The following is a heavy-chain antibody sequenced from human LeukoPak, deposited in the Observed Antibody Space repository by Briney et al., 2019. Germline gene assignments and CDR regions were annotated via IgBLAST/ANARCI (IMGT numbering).Heavy chain of an antibody. CDR2: IKSKTDGGTT. V-gene: IGHV3-15*07. J-gene: IGHJ6*02. CDR1: GLTFSSHW. D-gene: IGHD6-13*01. CDR3: TTDYPNGGSWSYGMDV. Sequence: PGGSLRLSCAASGLTFSSHWMHWVRQAPGKGLEWVGRIKSKTDGGTTDYAAPVKGRFTISRDDSKNTLYLQMNSLKTEDTAVYYCTTDYPNGGSWSYGMDVWGQGTTVTVSS.